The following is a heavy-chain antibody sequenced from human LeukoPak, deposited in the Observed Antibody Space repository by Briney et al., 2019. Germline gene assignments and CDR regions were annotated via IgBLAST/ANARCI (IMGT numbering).Heavy chain of an antibody. J-gene: IGHJ4*02. CDR1: GYTFTSYA. CDR2: INAGNGNT. D-gene: IGHD3-9*01. Sequence: ASVTVSCKASGYTFTSYAMHWVRQAPGQRLEWMGWINAGNGNTKYSQKFQGRVTITGDTSASTAYMELSSLRSEDTAVYYCARGPLELRYFDWLESEKYYFDYWGQGTLVTVSS. V-gene: IGHV1-3*01. CDR3: ARGPLELRYFDWLESEKYYFDY.